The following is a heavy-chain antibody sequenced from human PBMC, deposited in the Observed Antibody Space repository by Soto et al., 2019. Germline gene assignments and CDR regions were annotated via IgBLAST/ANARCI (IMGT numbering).Heavy chain of an antibody. CDR1: GFTFSSYA. CDR2: ITDSGGTT. D-gene: IGHD1-7*01. V-gene: IGHV3-23*01. Sequence: EVQLLESGGALVQPGGSLRLSCAASGFTFSSYAMSWVRQAPGKGLEWVSTITDSGGTTYYADSVKGRFTISRDNSKNTQYLQRNSLRAEDTAVYYCAPGADRTKVRLGWGQGTLVTVSS. CDR3: APGADRTKVRLG. J-gene: IGHJ4*02.